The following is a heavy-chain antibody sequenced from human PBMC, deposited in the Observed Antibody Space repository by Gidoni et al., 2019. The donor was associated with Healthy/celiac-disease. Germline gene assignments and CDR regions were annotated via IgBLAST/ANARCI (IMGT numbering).Heavy chain of an antibody. CDR2: ISGSGGST. J-gene: IGHJ4*02. Sequence: EVQLLETGGGLVQPGGSLRLSCAASGFTFSSYAMSWVRQAPGKGLEWVSAISGSGGSTYYADSVKGRFTISRDNSKNTLYLQMNSLRAEDTAVYYCAKDLGDYYDSSGGTNYFDYWGQGTLVTVSS. V-gene: IGHV3-23*01. D-gene: IGHD3-22*01. CDR3: AKDLGDYYDSSGGTNYFDY. CDR1: GFTFSSYA.